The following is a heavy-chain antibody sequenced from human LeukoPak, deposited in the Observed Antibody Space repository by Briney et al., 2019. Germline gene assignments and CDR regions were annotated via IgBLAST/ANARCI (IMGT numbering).Heavy chain of an antibody. CDR1: GFTFSSYA. Sequence: GGSLRLSCAASGFTFSSYAMSWVRQAPGKGLEWVSVITSGSSGSTYYADSVKGRFTISRDNSKNTLYLKMDSLRAEDTAVYYCVKDQVAGTEHWGQGTLVTVSS. CDR3: VKDQVAGTEH. D-gene: IGHD6-19*01. J-gene: IGHJ4*02. V-gene: IGHV3-23*01. CDR2: ITSGSSGST.